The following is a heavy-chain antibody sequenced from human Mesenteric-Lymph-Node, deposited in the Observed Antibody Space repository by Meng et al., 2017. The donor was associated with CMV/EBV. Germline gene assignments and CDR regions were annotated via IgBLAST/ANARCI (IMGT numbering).Heavy chain of an antibody. CDR2: INPNSGGT. D-gene: IGHD3-3*01. Sequence: ASVKVSCKASGYTFTDYYIHWVRQAPGQGLEWMGWINPNSGGTNYAQKFQGRVTMTRDTSISTAYMELSRLRSDDTAVYYCARDQYDFWSGWMNYWGQGTLVTVSS. V-gene: IGHV1-2*02. J-gene: IGHJ4*02. CDR1: GYTFTDYY. CDR3: ARDQYDFWSGWMNY.